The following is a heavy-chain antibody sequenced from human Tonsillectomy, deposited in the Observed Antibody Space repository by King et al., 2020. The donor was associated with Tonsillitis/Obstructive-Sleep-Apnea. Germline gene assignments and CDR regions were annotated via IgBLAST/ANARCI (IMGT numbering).Heavy chain of an antibody. D-gene: IGHD2-2*01. CDR3: ATPPSACSSTSCYWYFDS. Sequence: QLVQSGAEVKKPGASVKVSCKASGYTFTTYDINWVRQATGQGLEWMGWMNPNSGDTGYAQKFQGRVTMTRNTSISTASMELSSLRSEDTAVYYCATPPSACSSTSCYWYFDSWGQGSLVTVSS. CDR1: GYTFTTYD. CDR2: MNPNSGDT. V-gene: IGHV1-8*01. J-gene: IGHJ4*02.